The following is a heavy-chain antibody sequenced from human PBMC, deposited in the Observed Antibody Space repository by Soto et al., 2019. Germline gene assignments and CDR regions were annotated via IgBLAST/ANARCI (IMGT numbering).Heavy chain of an antibody. D-gene: IGHD3-10*01. Sequence: SETMCLTCTVSGGSISSGGYYWSWIRQHPGKGLEWIGYIYYSGSTYYNPSLKSRVTISVDTSKNQFSLKLSSVTAADTAVYYCARDRVKGYYGSGSYSWFDPWGQGTLVTVSS. CDR2: IYYSGST. CDR3: ARDRVKGYYGSGSYSWFDP. J-gene: IGHJ5*02. CDR1: GGSISSGGYY. V-gene: IGHV4-31*03.